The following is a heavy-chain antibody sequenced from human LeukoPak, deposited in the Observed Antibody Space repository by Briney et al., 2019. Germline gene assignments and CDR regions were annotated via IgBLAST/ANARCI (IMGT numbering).Heavy chain of an antibody. D-gene: IGHD5-12*01. V-gene: IGHV4-4*07. CDR1: GGSISSYY. CDR3: ARESYDRPMDV. J-gene: IGHJ6*04. Sequence: PSETLSLTCTVSGGSISSYYWSWIRQPAGKGLEWVGRIYTSGSTNYNPSLKSRVTMSVDTSKNQFSMKLSSVTAPDTAVHYCARESYDRPMDVWGKGTTVTVSS. CDR2: IYTSGST.